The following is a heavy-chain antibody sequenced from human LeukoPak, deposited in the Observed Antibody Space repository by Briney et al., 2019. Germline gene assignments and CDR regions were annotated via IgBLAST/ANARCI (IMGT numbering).Heavy chain of an antibody. J-gene: IGHJ5*02. CDR2: ISGSGGSN. V-gene: IGHV3-23*01. CDR1: GFTFSSYA. D-gene: IGHD2-15*01. CDR3: AKDRSARRYCSGGSCYSAPWFEP. Sequence: AGGSLTLSCAASGFTFSSYAMSWVRQAPGKGLEWVSAISGSGGSNYYADSEKGRFAISRDNSKNPLYLQMNSLRAEGTAVCYCAKDRSARRYCSGGSCYSAPWFEPWGQGTLVTVSS.